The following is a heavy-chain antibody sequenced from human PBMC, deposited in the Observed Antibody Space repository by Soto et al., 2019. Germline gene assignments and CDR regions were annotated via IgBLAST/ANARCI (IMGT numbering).Heavy chain of an antibody. CDR2: IIPIFGTA. V-gene: IGHV1-69*13. D-gene: IGHD2-15*01. Sequence: VASVKVSCKASGGTFSSYAISWVRQAPGQGLEWMGGIIPIFGTANYAQKFQGRVTITADESTSTAYMELSSLRSEDTAVYYCARGPNCSGGSCYSIAFDIWGQGTMVTVSS. CDR3: ARGPNCSGGSCYSIAFDI. CDR1: GGTFSSYA. J-gene: IGHJ3*02.